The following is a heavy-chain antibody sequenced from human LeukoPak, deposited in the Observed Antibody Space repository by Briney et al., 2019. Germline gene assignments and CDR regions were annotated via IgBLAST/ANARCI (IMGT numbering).Heavy chain of an antibody. CDR2: INPNSGGT. CDR3: ARTYNWNDAFDY. CDR1: GYTFTGYY. V-gene: IGHV1-2*02. J-gene: IGHJ4*02. Sequence: ASAKVSCKASGYTFTGYYMHWVRQAPGQGLEWMGWINPNSGGTNYAQKFQGRVTMTRDTSISTAYMELSRLRSDDTAVYYCARTYNWNDAFDYWGQGTLVTVSS. D-gene: IGHD1-1*01.